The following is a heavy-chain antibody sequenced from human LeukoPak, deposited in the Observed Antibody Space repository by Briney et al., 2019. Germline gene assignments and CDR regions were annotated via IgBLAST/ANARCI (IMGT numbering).Heavy chain of an antibody. CDR1: GFTFSDYY. J-gene: IGHJ4*02. CDR3: ARDIKHFDY. CDR2: ISSRGSTI. Sequence: SGGSLRLSCAASGFTFSDYYMSWIRQAPGKGLEWVSYISSRGSTIYYADSVKGRFTISTDNAKNSLELQMNSLRVEDTAVYYCARDIKHFDYWGQGILVTVSS. V-gene: IGHV3-11*01.